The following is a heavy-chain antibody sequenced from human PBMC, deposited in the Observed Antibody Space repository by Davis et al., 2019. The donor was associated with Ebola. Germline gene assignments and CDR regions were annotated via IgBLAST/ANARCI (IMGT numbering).Heavy chain of an antibody. D-gene: IGHD1-1*01. V-gene: IGHV1-69*06. Sequence: SVKVSCKASGGTFSSYAISWVRQAPGQGLEWMGGIIPIFGTANYAQKFQGRVTITADKSTSTAYMELSSLRSEDTAVYYCASPAVWDNWNDRNDAFDIWGQGTMVTVSS. CDR1: GGTFSSYA. CDR2: IIPIFGTA. J-gene: IGHJ3*02. CDR3: ASPAVWDNWNDRNDAFDI.